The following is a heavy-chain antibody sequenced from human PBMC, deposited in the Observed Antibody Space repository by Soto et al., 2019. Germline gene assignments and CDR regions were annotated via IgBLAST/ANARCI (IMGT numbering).Heavy chain of an antibody. CDR1: GYTFTSYD. CDR2: MNPNTGNS. J-gene: IGHJ4*02. D-gene: IGHD1-1*01. CDR3: ARRAETNGWNGFGADKYYFDF. Sequence: QVQLVQSGAEVRKPGASVKVSCEASGYTFTSYDICWVRQATGQGLEWMGWMNPNTGNSGYAQKFQGRVTMTSDTSISTAHMELSSLRSDDTAVYYCARRAETNGWNGFGADKYYFDFWGQGTLVTVSS. V-gene: IGHV1-8*01.